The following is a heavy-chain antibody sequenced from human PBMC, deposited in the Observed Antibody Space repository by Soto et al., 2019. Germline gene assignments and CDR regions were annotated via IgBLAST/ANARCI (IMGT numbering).Heavy chain of an antibody. J-gene: IGHJ3*02. CDR1: GYPVTAYY. CDR3: ARGGGVGVAGSAAFDM. V-gene: IGHV1-2*02. Sequence: QLHLVQSGAVVKKPGASVTVSCSASGYPVTAYYMHWVRQAPGRGLEWMGGINPATGAAKYTQTLQGRDTMPKDTATSTVFMEPSGPAAEDAAFFYCARGGGVGVAGSAAFDMWGQGTVVTVSS. D-gene: IGHD3-3*01. CDR2: INPATGAA.